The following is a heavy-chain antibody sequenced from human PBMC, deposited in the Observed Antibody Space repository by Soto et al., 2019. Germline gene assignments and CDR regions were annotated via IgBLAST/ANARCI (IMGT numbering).Heavy chain of an antibody. CDR3: ASTKYDSSAYYYWYLGL. CDR1: GGILNNYA. V-gene: IGHV1-69*06. Sequence: QVQLVQSGAEVKKPGSSLKVSCTASGGILNNYAISWLRQAPGQGLEWMGGIITAFGPAIYAQKFQGRVTITADTSANTVYLELSSLRSEDTAVYYCASTKYDSSAYYYWYLGLWGRGTLVTVSS. J-gene: IGHJ2*01. D-gene: IGHD3-22*01. CDR2: IITAFGPA.